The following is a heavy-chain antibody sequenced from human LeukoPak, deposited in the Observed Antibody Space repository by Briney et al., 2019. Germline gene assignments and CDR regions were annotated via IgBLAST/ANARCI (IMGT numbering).Heavy chain of an antibody. CDR1: GFTFSSYW. Sequence: GGSLRLSCAASGFTFSSYWMSWVRQAPGKGLEWVANINKDGGEKYYVDSVKGRFTISRDNAKNSLYLQMNSLRADDTAVYYCAKDHGDFDYWGQGTLVTVSS. J-gene: IGHJ4*02. CDR2: INKDGGEK. D-gene: IGHD4-17*01. V-gene: IGHV3-7*03. CDR3: AKDHGDFDY.